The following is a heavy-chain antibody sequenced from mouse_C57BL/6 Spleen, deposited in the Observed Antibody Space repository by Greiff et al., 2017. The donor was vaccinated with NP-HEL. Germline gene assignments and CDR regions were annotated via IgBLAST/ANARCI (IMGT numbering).Heavy chain of an antibody. V-gene: IGHV14-4*01. Sequence: VQLKQSGAELVRPGASVKLSCTASGFNIKDDYMHWVKQRPEQGLEWIGWIDPENGDTEYASKFQGKATITADTSSNTAYLQLSILTSEDTAVYYFTTGVAILGGFAYWGQGTLVTVSA. CDR2: IDPENGDT. CDR1: GFNIKDDY. J-gene: IGHJ3*01. D-gene: IGHD1-1*02. CDR3: TTGVAILGGFAY.